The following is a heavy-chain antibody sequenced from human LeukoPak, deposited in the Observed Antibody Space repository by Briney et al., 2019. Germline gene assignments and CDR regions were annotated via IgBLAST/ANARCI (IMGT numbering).Heavy chain of an antibody. V-gene: IGHV4-59*01. D-gene: IGHD6-13*01. CDR2: IYYSGST. CDR1: GGSIGSYY. Sequence: SETLSLTCAVSGGSIGSYYWSWIRQPPGKGLEWIGYIYYSGSTNYNPSLKSRVTISIDTSKNQFSLKLRSVTAADTAVYYCATSSSWYNWFDPWGQGTLVTVSS. CDR3: ATSSSWYNWFDP. J-gene: IGHJ5*02.